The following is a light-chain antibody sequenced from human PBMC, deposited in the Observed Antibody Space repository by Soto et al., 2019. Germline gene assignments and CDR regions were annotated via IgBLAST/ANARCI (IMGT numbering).Light chain of an antibody. Sequence: SVLTQPPSVSGAPGQRVTISCTGTSSNIGTGYDVHWYQQHPGTAPKMLIYGNNNRPSGVPDRFSGSKSGTSASLAITGLQAEDEADYYCQSYDSSLSGFVFGTGTKLTVL. CDR2: GNN. CDR1: SSNIGTGYD. V-gene: IGLV1-40*01. CDR3: QSYDSSLSGFV. J-gene: IGLJ1*01.